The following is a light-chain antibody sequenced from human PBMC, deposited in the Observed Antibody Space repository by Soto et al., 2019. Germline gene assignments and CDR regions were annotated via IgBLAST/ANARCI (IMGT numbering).Light chain of an antibody. J-gene: IGLJ1*01. CDR2: VVS. V-gene: IGLV2-11*01. Sequence: QSALTQPHSVSGSPGQSVTISCTGTSVDVGAYDFVSWYQQHPGKAPKLLIYVVSGRPSGVPGRFSGSKSGNAASLTISGLQAEDEADYYCSSFTTSHTYIFGTGTKVTVL. CDR3: SSFTTSHTYI. CDR1: SVDVGAYDF.